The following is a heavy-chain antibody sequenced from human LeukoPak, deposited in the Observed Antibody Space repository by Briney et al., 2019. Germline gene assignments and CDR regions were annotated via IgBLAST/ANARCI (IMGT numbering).Heavy chain of an antibody. D-gene: IGHD6-13*01. CDR1: GGSFSGYY. J-gene: IGHJ6*02. Sequence: SETLSLTCAVYGGSFSGYYWSWLRQPPGKGLEWIGEINHSGSTNYNPSLKSRVTISVDTSKNQFSLKLSSVTAADTAVYYCARRSSSWYSYYYYGMDVWGQGTTVTVSS. CDR2: INHSGST. V-gene: IGHV4-34*01. CDR3: ARRSSSWYSYYYYGMDV.